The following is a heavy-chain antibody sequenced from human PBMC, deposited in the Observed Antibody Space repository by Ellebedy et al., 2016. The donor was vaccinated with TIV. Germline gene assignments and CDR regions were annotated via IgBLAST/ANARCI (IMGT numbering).Heavy chain of an antibody. D-gene: IGHD1-14*01. CDR1: GFTFSSYD. J-gene: IGHJ4*02. CDR3: ARATAGFDY. CDR2: IGAAGDS. V-gene: IGHV3-13*01. Sequence: GESLKISCAASGFTFSSYDMPWVRQGSGSGLEWVSSIGAAGDSYYAGSVKGRVAISRENAKNSLHLQLNNLRVGDTAVYFCARATAGFDYWGQGTLVTVSS.